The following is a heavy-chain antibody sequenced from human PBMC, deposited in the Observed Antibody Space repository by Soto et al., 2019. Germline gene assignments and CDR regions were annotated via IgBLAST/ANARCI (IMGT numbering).Heavy chain of an antibody. V-gene: IGHV1-69*12. CDR3: ATSPSPTLSTYGFVEAFDI. Sequence: QVQVVQSGAEVKKPGSSVKVSCKTSGGTFSSYEITXVXXXXXXXXXXXXXXIPMFRTPNYAQQFQGTVTISADESTSTAYMELTSPRSEDTAVYYCATSPSPTLSTYGFVEAFDIWGQGTMVTVSS. D-gene: IGHD3-10*01. CDR1: GGTFSSYE. J-gene: IGHJ3*02. CDR2: XIPMFRTP.